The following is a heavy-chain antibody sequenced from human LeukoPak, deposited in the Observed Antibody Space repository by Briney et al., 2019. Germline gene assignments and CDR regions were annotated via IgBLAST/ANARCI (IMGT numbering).Heavy chain of an antibody. CDR1: GGSIGSSSYY. CDR3: ARSLWFGDPIDY. D-gene: IGHD3-10*01. J-gene: IGHJ4*02. Sequence: SETLSLTCTVSGGSIGSSSYYWGWIRQPPGKGLAWIGSIYYSGSTYYNPSLKSRVTISVDTSKNQFSLKLSSVTAADTAVYYCARSLWFGDPIDYWGQGTLVTVSS. CDR2: IYYSGST. V-gene: IGHV4-39*07.